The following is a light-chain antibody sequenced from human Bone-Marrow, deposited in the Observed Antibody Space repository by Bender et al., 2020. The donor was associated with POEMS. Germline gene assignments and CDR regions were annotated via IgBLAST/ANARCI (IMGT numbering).Light chain of an antibody. J-gene: IGLJ3*02. CDR3: ATWDDSLNDSWV. CDR2: SDY. CDR1: SSNIGSNT. V-gene: IGLV1-44*01. Sequence: QSVLTQPPSASGTPGQRVTISCSGSSSNIGSNTVNWYQQLPGTAPKLLIYSDYQRPSGVPDRFSGSKSGTAASLAISGLQSEDEANYFCATWDDSLNDSWVFGGGTKLTVL.